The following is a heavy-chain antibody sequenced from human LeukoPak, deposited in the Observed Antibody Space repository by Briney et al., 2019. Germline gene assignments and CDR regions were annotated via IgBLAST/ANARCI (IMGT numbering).Heavy chain of an antibody. CDR2: LFSDGST. CDR3: TKEPAP. J-gene: IGHJ5*02. CDR1: GGSISGYY. V-gene: IGHV4-4*07. Sequence: SETLSLTCTVSGGSISGYYWSWIRQPAGEGLEWIGRLFSDGSTTYNPSLKSRVTMSVDTSRNQFSLKLSSVTAADTAAYYCTKEPAPWGQGTLVTVSS.